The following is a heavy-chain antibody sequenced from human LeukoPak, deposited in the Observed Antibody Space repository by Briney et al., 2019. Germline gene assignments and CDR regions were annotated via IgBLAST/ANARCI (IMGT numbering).Heavy chain of an antibody. CDR2: IWYDGSNK. V-gene: IGHV3-33*01. CDR1: GFTFSSYG. CDR3: ARDMSVAGPLVLEY. J-gene: IGHJ4*02. Sequence: GALILSCAASGFTFSSYGMHWVRQAPGKGLEWVAVIWYDGSNKYYADSVKGRFTISRDNSKNTLYLQMNSLRAEDTAVYYCARDMSVAGPLVLEYWGQGTLVTVSS. D-gene: IGHD6-19*01.